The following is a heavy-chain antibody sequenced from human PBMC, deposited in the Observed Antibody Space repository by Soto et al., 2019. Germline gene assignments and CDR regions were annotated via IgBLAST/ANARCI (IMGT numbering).Heavy chain of an antibody. CDR2: IYYSGST. CDR1: GGSISSYY. D-gene: IGHD3-10*01. J-gene: IGHJ4*02. CDR3: ARQWGGYFAY. V-gene: IGHV4-59*08. Sequence: QVQLQESGPGLVKPSETLSLTCTVSGGSISSYYWSWIRQPPGKGLEWIGYIYYSGSTNYNPSLKRRVTISVDTSKTPFSLKLRSVTAADTAVYLCARQWGGYFAYWGQGTLVTVSS.